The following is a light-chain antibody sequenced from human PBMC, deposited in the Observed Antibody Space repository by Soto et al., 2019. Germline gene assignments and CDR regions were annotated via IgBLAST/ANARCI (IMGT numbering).Light chain of an antibody. V-gene: IGKV3-20*01. CDR3: QQYNIWPLWT. Sequence: EIVLTQSPGTLSLSPGERATLSCRASQSVSSSYLAWYQQKPGQAPRLLIYGASSRATGIPDRFSGSRSGAEFTLTISRLEPEDFAVYFCQQYNIWPLWTFGQGTKVDIK. CDR1: QSVSSSY. J-gene: IGKJ1*01. CDR2: GAS.